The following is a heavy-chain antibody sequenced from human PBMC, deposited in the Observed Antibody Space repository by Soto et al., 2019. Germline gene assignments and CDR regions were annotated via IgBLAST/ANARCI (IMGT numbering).Heavy chain of an antibody. J-gene: IGHJ4*02. CDR1: GFIFSKYG. CDR3: AKDNGNYGSGSFSH. Sequence: VQLVESGGGVVQPGRSLRLSCAASGFIFSKYGMHWVRQAPGKGLEWVSLISGTGDSSEYANSVKGRFTISRDYSKTTVFLQMNSLRAEDTAVYFCAKDNGNYGSGSFSHWGQGTLVTVSS. CDR2: ISGTGDSS. V-gene: IGHV3-23*04. D-gene: IGHD3-10*01.